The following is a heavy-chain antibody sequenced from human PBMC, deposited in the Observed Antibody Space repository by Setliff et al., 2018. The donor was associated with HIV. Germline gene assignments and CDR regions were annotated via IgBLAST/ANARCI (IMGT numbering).Heavy chain of an antibody. J-gene: IGHJ5*02. CDR2: INTDGSST. V-gene: IGHV3-74*01. Sequence: GGSLRLSCGASGFSFSSYSMNWVRQAPGKGLLWVSRINTDGSSTTYADSVKGRFTISRDNAKNMVYLQMNSLRVEDTAVYYCGRGISARPGAPGNWFDPWGQGTLVTVSS. CDR1: GFSFSSYS. D-gene: IGHD6-6*01. CDR3: GRGISARPGAPGNWFDP.